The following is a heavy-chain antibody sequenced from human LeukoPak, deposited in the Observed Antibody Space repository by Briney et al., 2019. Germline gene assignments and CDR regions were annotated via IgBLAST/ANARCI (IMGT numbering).Heavy chain of an antibody. CDR1: GFTFSSYW. D-gene: IGHD3-10*01. Sequence: GGSLRLSCAGSGFTFSSYWLHWVRHAPGKGLVWVSRINTDGSSTNYADSVKGRFTISRDNAKNTLYLQMNSLRAEDTAVYYCARDRGEYYFDYWGQGTLVTVSS. CDR3: ARDRGEYYFDY. CDR2: INTDGSST. V-gene: IGHV3-74*01. J-gene: IGHJ4*02.